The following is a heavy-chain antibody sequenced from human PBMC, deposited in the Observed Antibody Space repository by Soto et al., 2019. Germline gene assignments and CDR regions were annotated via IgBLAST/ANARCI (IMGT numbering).Heavy chain of an antibody. CDR1: GGSISSGDYY. J-gene: IGHJ4*02. D-gene: IGHD3-10*01. CDR2: IYYSGST. V-gene: IGHV4-30-4*01. CDR3: ARKPYGSGSLYFDY. Sequence: LSLTCTVSGGSISSGDYYWSWIRQPPGKGLEWIGYIYYSGSTYYNPSLKSRVTISVDTSKNQFSLKLSSVTAADTAVHYCARKPYGSGSLYFDYWGQGTLVTVSS.